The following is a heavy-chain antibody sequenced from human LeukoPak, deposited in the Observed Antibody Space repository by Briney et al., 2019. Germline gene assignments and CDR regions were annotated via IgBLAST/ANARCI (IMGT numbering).Heavy chain of an antibody. CDR3: WIAVAGVDFDY. Sequence: GGSLRLSCAASAASGFTFSSYAFHWVRQAPGKGLEWVAVISYDGSNKYYADSVKGRFTISRDNSKNTLYLQMNSLRAEDTAVYYCWIAVAGVDFDYWGQGTLVTVSS. V-gene: IGHV3-30-3*01. CDR1: GFTFSSYA. D-gene: IGHD6-19*01. J-gene: IGHJ4*02. CDR2: ISYDGSNK.